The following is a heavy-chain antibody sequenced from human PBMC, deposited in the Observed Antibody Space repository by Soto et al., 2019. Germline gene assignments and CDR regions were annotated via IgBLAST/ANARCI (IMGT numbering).Heavy chain of an antibody. CDR1: GYTFTSND. J-gene: IGHJ4*02. CDR3: AGGPPNWGFDF. V-gene: IGHV1-8*01. D-gene: IGHD7-27*01. Sequence: QVQLVQSGAEVKKPGASVKVSCKASGYTFTSNDINWVRQATGQGFEWMGWMSPKSGDTGYAQKFQGRVTMTRDTSISTAYMELSSRRSEDTAVYYCAGGPPNWGFDFWGQGTLVTVPS. CDR2: MSPKSGDT.